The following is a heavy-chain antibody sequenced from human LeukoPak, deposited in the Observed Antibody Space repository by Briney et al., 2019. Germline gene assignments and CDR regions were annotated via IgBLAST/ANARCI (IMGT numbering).Heavy chain of an antibody. CDR2: VNSDGSRT. CDR1: GLTFSGYW. J-gene: IGHJ4*02. V-gene: IGHV3-74*01. CDR3: RRSPYSSSWTFEY. D-gene: IGHD6-13*01. Sequence: GGSLRLSCAASGLTFSGYWIHWVRQAPVKGLEWVSRVNSDGSRTDYADSVKGRFTISRDNAKNTLYLHMHSLRPEDTAVYYCRRSPYSSSWTFEYWGQGTLVSVPS.